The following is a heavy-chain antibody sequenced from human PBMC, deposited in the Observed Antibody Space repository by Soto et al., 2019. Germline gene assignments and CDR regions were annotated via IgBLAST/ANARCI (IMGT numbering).Heavy chain of an antibody. Sequence: QVQLVESGGGVVQPGRSLRLSCAASGFTFSSYGMHWVRQAPGKGLEWVAIISYDGSNKYYADSVKGRFTISRDNSKNTLYLQMSSLRAEDTAVYYCAKGAMDTAIVYYYYGMDVWGQGTTVTVSS. CDR1: GFTFSSYG. D-gene: IGHD5-18*01. V-gene: IGHV3-30*18. CDR2: ISYDGSNK. CDR3: AKGAMDTAIVYYYYGMDV. J-gene: IGHJ6*02.